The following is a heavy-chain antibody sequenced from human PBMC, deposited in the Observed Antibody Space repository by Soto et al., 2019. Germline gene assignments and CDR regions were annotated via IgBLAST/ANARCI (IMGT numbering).Heavy chain of an antibody. Sequence: QVQLQQWGAGLLKPSETLSLTCAVYGGSFSGYYWSWIRQPPGKGLEWIGEINHSGSTNYNPSLKSRVTISVDTSKNQFSLKLSSVTAADTAVYYCVRSKGVDQLLSLTYWGQGTLVTVSS. J-gene: IGHJ4*02. CDR1: GGSFSGYY. V-gene: IGHV4-34*01. CDR3: VRSKGVDQLLSLTY. D-gene: IGHD2-2*01. CDR2: INHSGST.